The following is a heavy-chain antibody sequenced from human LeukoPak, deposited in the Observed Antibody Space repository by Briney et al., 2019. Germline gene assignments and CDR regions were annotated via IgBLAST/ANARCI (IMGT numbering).Heavy chain of an antibody. CDR2: ISSVDYT. CDR3: ANYEKRGFDH. V-gene: IGHV1-8*01. Sequence: ASVKVSCKASGHTFTTDDINWVRQAPGQGLEWVGFISSVDYTGYKQKFQGRGTITRDTSLRTVYLELSSLTSDDTAVYYCANYEKRGFDHWGQGTLVTVSS. J-gene: IGHJ5*02. D-gene: IGHD3-22*01. CDR1: GHTFTTDD.